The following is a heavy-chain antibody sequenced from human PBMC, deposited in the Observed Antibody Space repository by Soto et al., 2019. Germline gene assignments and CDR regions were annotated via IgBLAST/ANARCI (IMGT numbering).Heavy chain of an antibody. V-gene: IGHV4-31*03. J-gene: IGHJ3*02. CDR2: IYYSGST. Sequence: SETLSLTCTVSGGSISSGGYYWSWIRQHPGKGLGWIGYIYYSGSTYYNPSLKSRVTISVDTSKNQFSLKLSSVTAADTAVYYCARVSAVAGTYDAFDIWGQGTMVTVSS. D-gene: IGHD6-19*01. CDR1: GGSISSGGYY. CDR3: ARVSAVAGTYDAFDI.